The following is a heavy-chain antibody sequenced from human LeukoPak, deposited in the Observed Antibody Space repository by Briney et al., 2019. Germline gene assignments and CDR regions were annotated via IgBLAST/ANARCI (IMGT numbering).Heavy chain of an antibody. CDR2: ISYDGSNK. Sequence: GSLRLSFAASGFTFSNSAMHWGRQAPDKGVEGVAVISYDGSNKYYADSVKGRFTISRDNSKNTLYLQMNSLRADDTAVYYCARDRDSSGWYEGFDYWGQGTLVTVSS. V-gene: IGHV3-30-3*01. CDR1: GFTFSNSA. D-gene: IGHD6-19*01. CDR3: ARDRDSSGWYEGFDY. J-gene: IGHJ4*02.